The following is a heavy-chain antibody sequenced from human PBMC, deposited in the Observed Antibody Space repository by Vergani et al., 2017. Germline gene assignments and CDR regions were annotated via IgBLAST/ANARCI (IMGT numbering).Heavy chain of an antibody. CDR1: GYTFTGYY. CDR3: ARGAYDSSGYYPHNWFDP. J-gene: IGHJ5*02. CDR2: INPNSGGT. D-gene: IGHD3-22*01. Sequence: QVQLVQSGAEVQKPGASVKVSCKASGYTFTGYYMHWVRQAPGQGLEWMGWINPNSGGTNYAQKFQGRVTMTRDTSISTAYMELSRLRSDDTAVYYCARGAYDSSGYYPHNWFDPWGQGTLVTVSS. V-gene: IGHV1-2*02.